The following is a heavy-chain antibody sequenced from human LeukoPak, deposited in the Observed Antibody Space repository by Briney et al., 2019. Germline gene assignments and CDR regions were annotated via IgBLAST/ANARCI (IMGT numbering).Heavy chain of an antibody. Sequence: PVKVSCKASGGTFSSYGISWVRQAPGQGLEWMGGIIPIFGTANYAQKFQGRVTITADKSTTTACMELSSLRSEDTAVFYCAKTPVGMVTLDYWGQGTLVTVSS. D-gene: IGHD5-24*01. J-gene: IGHJ4*02. CDR3: AKTPVGMVTLDY. CDR1: GGTFSSYG. CDR2: IIPIFGTA. V-gene: IGHV1-69*06.